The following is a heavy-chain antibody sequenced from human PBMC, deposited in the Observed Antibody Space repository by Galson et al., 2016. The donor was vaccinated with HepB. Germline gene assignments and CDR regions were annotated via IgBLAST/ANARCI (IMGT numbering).Heavy chain of an antibody. Sequence: SLRLSCAASGFTVSSYAMSWVRQAPGKGLEWVSGISGSGASREYADSVKGRFIISRDTYQSTLYLEMRSLRAEDTAIYYCSKDRQLWSRASPYFDTWGQGGLVTVSS. CDR1: GFTVSSYA. J-gene: IGHJ4*02. CDR2: ISGSGASR. CDR3: SKDRQLWSRASPYFDT. V-gene: IGHV3-23*01. D-gene: IGHD5-18*01.